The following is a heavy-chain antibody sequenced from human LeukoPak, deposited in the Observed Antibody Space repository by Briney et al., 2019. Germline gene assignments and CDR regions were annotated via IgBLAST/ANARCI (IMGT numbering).Heavy chain of an antibody. V-gene: IGHV3-33*03. CDR2: IWSDGSYE. Sequence: GGSLRLSCAASGFTFSSYGMHWVRQAPGKGLEWVAVIWSDGSYEYYSESVKGRFTISRDNAKNSLYLQMNSLRAEDTAVYYCAKDDEGYYWGQGILVTVSS. CDR3: AKDDEGYY. J-gene: IGHJ4*02. CDR1: GFTFSSYG. D-gene: IGHD3-3*01.